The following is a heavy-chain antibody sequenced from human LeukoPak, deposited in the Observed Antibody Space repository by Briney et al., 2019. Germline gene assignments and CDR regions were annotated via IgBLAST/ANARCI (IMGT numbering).Heavy chain of an antibody. Sequence: ASVKVSCKASGYTFTSSYMHWVRQAPGQGLEWMGIINPSGGSTSYAQKFQGRVTMTRDTSTSTVYKELSSPRSGDTAVYYCARDAEGIAVAGKRGDFDYWGQGTLVTVSS. CDR2: INPSGGST. D-gene: IGHD6-19*01. J-gene: IGHJ4*02. V-gene: IGHV1-46*01. CDR3: ARDAEGIAVAGKRGDFDY. CDR1: GYTFTSSY.